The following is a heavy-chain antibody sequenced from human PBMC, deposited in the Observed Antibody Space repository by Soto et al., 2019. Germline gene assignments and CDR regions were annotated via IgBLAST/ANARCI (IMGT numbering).Heavy chain of an antibody. J-gene: IGHJ4*02. D-gene: IGHD6-13*01. CDR3: ARQQAIAAAGN. Sequence: SETLSLTCTVSGGSISSSSYYWGWIRQPPGKGLEWIGSIYYSGSTYYNPSLKSRVTISVDTSKNQFSLKLSSVTAADTAVYYCARQQAIAAAGNWGQGTLVTVS. CDR1: GGSISSSSYY. CDR2: IYYSGST. V-gene: IGHV4-39*01.